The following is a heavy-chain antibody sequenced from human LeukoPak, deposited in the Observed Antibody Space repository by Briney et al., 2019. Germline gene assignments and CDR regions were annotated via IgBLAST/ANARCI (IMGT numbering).Heavy chain of an antibody. CDR2: IYYSGTT. CDR1: GGSLSDSDNY. J-gene: IGHJ4*02. Sequence: SETLSLTCTVSGGSLSDSDNYWAWARQPPGKALEWIGSIYYSGTTIYNSSLKSRVTASIDTSKNQLFLKLTSVTAADTAVYFCARSPFNLYFDFWGQGTLVPVSS. D-gene: IGHD2/OR15-2a*01. V-gene: IGHV4-39*07. CDR3: ARSPFNLYFDF.